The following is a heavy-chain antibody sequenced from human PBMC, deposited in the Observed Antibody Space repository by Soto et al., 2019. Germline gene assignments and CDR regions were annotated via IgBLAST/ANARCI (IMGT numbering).Heavy chain of an antibody. Sequence: QVQLVQSGAEVKKPGSSVKVSCKASGDTFSSYAISWVRQAPGQGLEWMGGIIPIFGKANYAQKFQGRVTITADESTSTAYMRLSRLRAEATAVYYWAYSTVTTSMDVLGQGTTVTVSS. V-gene: IGHV1-69*12. J-gene: IGHJ6*02. CDR3: AYSTVTTSMDV. CDR2: IIPIFGKA. CDR1: GDTFSSYA. D-gene: IGHD4-17*01.